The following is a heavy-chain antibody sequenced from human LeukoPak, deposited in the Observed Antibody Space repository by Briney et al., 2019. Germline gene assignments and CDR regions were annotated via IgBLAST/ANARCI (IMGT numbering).Heavy chain of an antibody. CDR3: AREKPRPGYSSSWYWFDP. V-gene: IGHV1-18*04. CDR2: ISAYNGNT. D-gene: IGHD6-13*01. J-gene: IGHJ5*02. Sequence: ASVKVSCKASGYTFTSYGISWVRQAPGQGLAWMGLISAYNGNTNYAQKLQGRVTMTTDTSTSTAYMELRSLRSDDTAVYYCAREKPRPGYSSSWYWFDPWGQGTLVTVSS. CDR1: GYTFTSYG.